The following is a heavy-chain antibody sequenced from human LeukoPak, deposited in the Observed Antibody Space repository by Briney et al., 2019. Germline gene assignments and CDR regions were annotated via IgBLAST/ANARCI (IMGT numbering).Heavy chain of an antibody. D-gene: IGHD6-6*01. Sequence: SETLSLTCTVSGGSISSYYWSWIRQPPGKGLEWIGYIYYSGSTNYNPSLKSRVTISVDTSKNQFSLKLSSVTAADTAVYYCARSLRIAARPAGFDYWGQGTLVTVSS. CDR1: GGSISSYY. CDR2: IYYSGST. CDR3: ARSLRIAARPAGFDY. J-gene: IGHJ4*02. V-gene: IGHV4-59*08.